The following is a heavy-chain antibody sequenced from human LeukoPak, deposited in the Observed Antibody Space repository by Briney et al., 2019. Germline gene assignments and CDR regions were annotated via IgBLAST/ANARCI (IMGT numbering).Heavy chain of an antibody. V-gene: IGHV3-11*01. CDR1: GFTFSDYY. CDR2: ISIIGSTI. J-gene: IGHJ5*02. Sequence: GGSLRLSCAASGFTFSDYYMSWIRQAPGKGLEGVSYISIIGSTIYYADAVKGRFTIFRDNAKNSLYLQVNILRAEDTAVYYCATGYGDFLPWGQGNLVTVSS. CDR3: ATGYGDFLP. D-gene: IGHD4-17*01.